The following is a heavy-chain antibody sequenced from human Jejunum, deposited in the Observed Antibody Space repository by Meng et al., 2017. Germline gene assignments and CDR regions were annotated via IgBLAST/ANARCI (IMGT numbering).Heavy chain of an antibody. D-gene: IGHD3-3*02. J-gene: IGHJ4*02. V-gene: IGHV1-2*02. CDR3: ASVGIGSIRFSFNGY. CDR2: IDPNSCGT. CDR1: GYTFTGHY. Sequence: VEVKQPAAQTKGALKASGYTFTGHYMDWVGRGPRQAREGRGCIDPNSCGTNYAKSFRGRVSMTMDTSISTVYMELSSLRTDDTAVYYCASVGIGSIRFSFNGYWGQGPLVTVSS.